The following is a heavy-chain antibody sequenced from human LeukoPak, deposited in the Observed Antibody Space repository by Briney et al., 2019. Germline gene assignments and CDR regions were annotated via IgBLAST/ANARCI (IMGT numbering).Heavy chain of an antibody. CDR3: ARGLDFQGEANFDY. D-gene: IGHD3-16*01. CDR2: MNPNSGNT. CDR1: GYTFTSYD. V-gene: IGHV1-8*01. Sequence: ASVKVSCKASGYTFTSYDINWLRQATEQGLEWMGWMNPNSGNTGYAQKFQGRVTMTRNTSISTAYMELSSLRSEDTAVYYCARGLDFQGEANFDYWGQGTLVTVSS. J-gene: IGHJ4*02.